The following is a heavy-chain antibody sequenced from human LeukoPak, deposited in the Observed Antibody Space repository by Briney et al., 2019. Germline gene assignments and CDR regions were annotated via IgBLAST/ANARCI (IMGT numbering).Heavy chain of an antibody. CDR3: ARTSYDAFDI. J-gene: IGHJ3*02. CDR1: GFTFSSYG. Sequence: GGSLRLSCAASGFTFSSYGMHWVRQAPGKGLEWVAFIRYDGSNKYYADSVAGRYTISRDNSKNTLYLQMNSLRAEDTAAYYCARTSYDAFDIWGQGTMVTVSS. D-gene: IGHD1/OR15-1a*01. V-gene: IGHV3-30*02. CDR2: IRYDGSNK.